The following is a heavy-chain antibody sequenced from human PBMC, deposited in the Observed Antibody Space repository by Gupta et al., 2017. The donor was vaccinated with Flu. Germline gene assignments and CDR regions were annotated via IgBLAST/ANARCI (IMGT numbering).Heavy chain of an antibody. V-gene: IGHV3-21*01. CDR3: ARGPPTTVTAVDY. J-gene: IGHJ4*02. D-gene: IGHD4-17*01. Sequence: AVKGRFTISRDNAKNSLYLQMKRLRAEDAAVYYCARGPPTTVTAVDYWGQGTLVTVSS.